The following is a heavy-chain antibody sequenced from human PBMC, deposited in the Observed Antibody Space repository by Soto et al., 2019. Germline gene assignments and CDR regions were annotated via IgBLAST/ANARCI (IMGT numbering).Heavy chain of an antibody. D-gene: IGHD6-19*01. CDR1: GYTFTSYG. CDR3: ARTMYSSGWYRKAEYFQH. V-gene: IGHV1-18*01. CDR2: ISAYNGNT. Sequence: ASVKVSCKASGYTFTSYGISWVRQAPGQGLEWMGWISAYNGNTNYAQKLQGRVTMNTDTSTSTAYMELRSLRSDDTAVYYCARTMYSSGWYRKAEYFQHWGQGTLVTVSS. J-gene: IGHJ1*01.